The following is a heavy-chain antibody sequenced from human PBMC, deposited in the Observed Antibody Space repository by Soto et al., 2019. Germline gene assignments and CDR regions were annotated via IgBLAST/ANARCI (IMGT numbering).Heavy chain of an antibody. J-gene: IGHJ4*02. CDR1: GGSISSTNW. CDR2: IYHSGST. D-gene: IGHD4-17*01. Sequence: SETLSLTCAVSGGSISSTNWWSWVRQPPGKGLEWIGGIYHSGSTNYNPSLKSRVTISVDKSKNQFSLKLRSVTAADTAVYYCALYGDYGDYWGQGNLVTVSS. V-gene: IGHV4-4*02. CDR3: ALYGDYGDY.